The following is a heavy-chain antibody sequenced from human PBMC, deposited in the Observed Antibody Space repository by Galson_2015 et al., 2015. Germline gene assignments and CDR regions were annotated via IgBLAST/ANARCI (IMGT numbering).Heavy chain of an antibody. CDR3: ARYCISVSCSPDY. V-gene: IGHV5-51*01. CDR2: IYPADSYT. D-gene: IGHD2-2*01. J-gene: IGHJ4*02. Sequence: MGTIYPADSYTRYSPSFQGQVTISADRSTTAYLQWSSLKASDTAMYYCARYCISVSCSPDYWGQGTLVTVSS.